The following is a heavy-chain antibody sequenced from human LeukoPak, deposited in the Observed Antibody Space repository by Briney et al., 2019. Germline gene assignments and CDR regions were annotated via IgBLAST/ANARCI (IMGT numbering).Heavy chain of an antibody. Sequence: PGGSLRLPCAASGFTFDIYSMNWVRQAPGRGLEWVSYISGSGNPISYTDSVKGRFTISRDNAKNSLFLQMNSLRVEDTAVYYCARDRDWAFDYWGQGTLVTVSS. D-gene: IGHD3-9*01. J-gene: IGHJ4*02. CDR1: GFTFDIYS. CDR3: ARDRDWAFDY. CDR2: ISGSGNPI. V-gene: IGHV3-48*01.